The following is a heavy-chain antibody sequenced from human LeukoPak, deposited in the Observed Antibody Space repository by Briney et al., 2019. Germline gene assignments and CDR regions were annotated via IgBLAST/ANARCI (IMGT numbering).Heavy chain of an antibody. V-gene: IGHV3-23*01. D-gene: IGHD3-10*01. J-gene: IGHJ4*02. CDR1: GFTFSSYA. CDR3: AKDLLWFGEPYLDY. Sequence: PGGSLRLSCAASGFTFSSYAMSWVRQAPGKGLEWVSAISGSGGSTYYADSVKGRFTISRDNSKNTLYPQMNSLRAEDTAVYYCAKDLLWFGEPYLDYWGQGTLVTVSS. CDR2: ISGSGGST.